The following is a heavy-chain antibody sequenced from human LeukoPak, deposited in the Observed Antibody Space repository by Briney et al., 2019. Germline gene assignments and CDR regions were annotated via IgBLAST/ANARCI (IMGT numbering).Heavy chain of an antibody. CDR3: ATPPPFFGVVPYYFDY. Sequence: ASVKVSCKVSGYTLTELSMHWVRQAPGKGLEWMGGFDPEDGETIYAQKFQGRVTMTEGTSTDTAYMELSSLRSEDTAVYYCATPPPFFGVVPYYFDYWGQGTLVTVSS. V-gene: IGHV1-24*01. J-gene: IGHJ4*02. D-gene: IGHD3-3*01. CDR1: GYTLTELS. CDR2: FDPEDGET.